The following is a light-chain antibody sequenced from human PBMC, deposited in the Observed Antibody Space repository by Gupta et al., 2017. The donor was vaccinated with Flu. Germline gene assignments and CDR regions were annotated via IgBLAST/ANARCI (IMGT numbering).Light chain of an antibody. V-gene: IGLV8-61*01. Sequence: QTVVTQEPSFSVSPGETVTLTCGLSSGSVSSASYPSWYQQSPGQPPRALMSNTNSRSSGVPNRFSGTILGNKAVLTITGAQADDDSVYYCALYFRGYWVFGGGTKLTVL. CDR1: SGSVSSASY. CDR3: ALYFRGYWV. CDR2: NTN. J-gene: IGLJ3*02.